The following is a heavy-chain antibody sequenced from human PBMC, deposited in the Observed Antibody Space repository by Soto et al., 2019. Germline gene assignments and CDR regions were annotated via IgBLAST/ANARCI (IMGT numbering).Heavy chain of an antibody. CDR3: ARGGRDSAY. D-gene: IGHD3-16*01. V-gene: IGHV4-59*01. J-gene: IGHJ4*02. CDR1: GGSISSSY. Sequence: QVQLQESGPGLVKTSETLSLTCTVSGGSISSSYWSWIRQPPGKGLEWRGYIYSRGSTNYNPSLTRLVTISVDTSKDQFSLKLSSVTAADTAVYYCARGGRDSAYWGKGTVVPVSS. CDR2: IYSRGST.